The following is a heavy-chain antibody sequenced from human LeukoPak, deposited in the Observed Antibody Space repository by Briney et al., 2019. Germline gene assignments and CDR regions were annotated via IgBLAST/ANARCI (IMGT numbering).Heavy chain of an antibody. J-gene: IGHJ4*02. D-gene: IGHD6-6*01. CDR3: AKDKSIAARTGYFDY. CDR1: GFTFSSYG. Sequence: GGPLRLSCAASGFTFSSYGMHWVRQAPGKGLEWVAVIWYDGSNKYYADSVKGRFTISRDNSKNTLYLQMNSLRAEDTAVYYCAKDKSIAARTGYFDYWGQGTLVTVSS. CDR2: IWYDGSNK. V-gene: IGHV3-33*06.